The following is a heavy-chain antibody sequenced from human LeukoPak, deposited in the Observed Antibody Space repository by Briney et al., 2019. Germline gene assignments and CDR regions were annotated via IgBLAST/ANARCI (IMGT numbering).Heavy chain of an antibody. V-gene: IGHV3-30*02. CDR2: IRYDGRNK. Sequence: GGSLRLSCAASGFTFSTYAMSWVCQAPGKGLEWVAFIRYDGRNKYYADSVKGRFTISRDNSKNTLCLQMNSLRAEDTAVYYCAKEIWPTVTTPGHTHFDYWGQGTLVTVSS. CDR1: GFTFSTYA. D-gene: IGHD4-17*01. J-gene: IGHJ4*02. CDR3: AKEIWPTVTTPGHTHFDY.